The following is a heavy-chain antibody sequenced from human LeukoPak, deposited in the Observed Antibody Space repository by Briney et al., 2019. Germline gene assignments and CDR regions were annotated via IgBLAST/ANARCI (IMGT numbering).Heavy chain of an antibody. CDR2: IWYDGSNK. CDR1: GFTFSSYG. Sequence: PGGSLRLSCAASGFTFSSYGMHWVRQAPGKGLEWVAVIWYDGSNKYYADSVKGRFTISRDNSKNTLYLQMNSLRAEDTAVYYCARGEYYYDSYGFDYWGQGTLVTVSS. CDR3: ARGEYYYDSYGFDY. J-gene: IGHJ4*02. V-gene: IGHV3-33*01. D-gene: IGHD3-22*01.